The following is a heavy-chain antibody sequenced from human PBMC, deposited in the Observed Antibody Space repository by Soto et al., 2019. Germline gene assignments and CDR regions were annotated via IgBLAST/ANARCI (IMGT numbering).Heavy chain of an antibody. J-gene: IGHJ4*02. V-gene: IGHV4-59*01. CDR1: GGSISSYY. Sequence: PSETLSLTCTVSGGSISSYYWSWIRQPPGKGLEWIGYIYYSGSTNYNPSLKSRVTISVDTSKNQFSLKLSSVTAADTAVYYCARDNGSGSFDYWGQGTLVTV. CDR3: ARDNGSGSFDY. CDR2: IYYSGST. D-gene: IGHD3-10*01.